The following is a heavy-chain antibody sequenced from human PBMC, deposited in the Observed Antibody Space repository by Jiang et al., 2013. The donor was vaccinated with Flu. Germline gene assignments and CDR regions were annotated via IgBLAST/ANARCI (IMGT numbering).Heavy chain of an antibody. D-gene: IGHD6-13*01. CDR3: TKSRAAGGWVAFDP. Sequence: GLVKPSQTLSLTCAISGDSVSSSSASWDWIRQSPSRGLEWLGRIYHRSKWNTDYALSVKGRLIITPDTSKNHFSLQLNSVTPEDTAVYYCTKSRAAGGWVAFDPWGQGTQVTVSS. CDR2: IYHRSKWNT. J-gene: IGHJ5*02. CDR1: GDSVSSSSAS. V-gene: IGHV6-1*01.